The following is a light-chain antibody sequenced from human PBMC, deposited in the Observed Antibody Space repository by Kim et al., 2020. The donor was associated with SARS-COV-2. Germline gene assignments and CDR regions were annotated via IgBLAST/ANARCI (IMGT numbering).Light chain of an antibody. V-gene: IGKV3-15*01. CDR1: QIISTN. CDR3: QQYNSWPPFT. J-gene: IGKJ2*01. CDR2: GGS. Sequence: DIEMTQSPATLPVSPGERATLSCRASQIISTNLAWYQQHPGQAPRLLIYGGSTRATGIPARFSGSGSGTEFTLTINSLQSEDFAVYYCQQYNSWPPFTFGQGTKLEIK.